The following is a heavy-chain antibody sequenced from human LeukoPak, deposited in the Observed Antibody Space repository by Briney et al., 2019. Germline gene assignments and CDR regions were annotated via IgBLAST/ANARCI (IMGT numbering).Heavy chain of an antibody. CDR3: TTDHVGAIVEFDS. J-gene: IGHJ4*02. Sequence: GGSLRLSCAASGFTFSSYEMNWVRQAPGEGLEWISYISGSGSSVKYADSVKGRSTISRDNAKNSLYLQMDSLRVEDTAIYYCTTDHVGAIVEFDSWGQGTLVTVSS. CDR2: ISGSGSSV. CDR1: GFTFSSYE. V-gene: IGHV3-48*03. D-gene: IGHD2-21*01.